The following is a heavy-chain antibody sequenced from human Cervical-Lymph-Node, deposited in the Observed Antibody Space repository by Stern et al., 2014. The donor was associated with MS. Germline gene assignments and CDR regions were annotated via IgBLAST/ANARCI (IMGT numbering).Heavy chain of an antibody. Sequence: QVQLVESGGGVVQPGRSLRLSCAASGFKFSAYAMFWVRQAPGKGLEWVALISGDGSNKYYSDSVKGRFTVSRDNSVNTLYLQMSSLRVDDTAVYYCARDREEYTFYYYYGMDVWGQGTTVTVSS. CDR3: ARDREEYTFYYYYGMDV. D-gene: IGHD2/OR15-2a*01. J-gene: IGHJ6*02. CDR2: ISGDGSNK. CDR1: GFKFSAYA. V-gene: IGHV3-30*04.